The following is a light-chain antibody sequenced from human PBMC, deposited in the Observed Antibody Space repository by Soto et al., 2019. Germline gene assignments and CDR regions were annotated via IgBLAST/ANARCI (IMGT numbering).Light chain of an antibody. Sequence: EIVMTPSPATLSLSPGERATLSCRASQTIDNTLAWYQRTPGQAPRLLIYDASTRATGAPARFSGSGSGTDFTLTISSLQSEDFAVYYCQHYNYWPYTFGQGTKVDIK. CDR1: QTIDNT. CDR3: QHYNYWPYT. V-gene: IGKV3-15*01. J-gene: IGKJ2*01. CDR2: DAS.